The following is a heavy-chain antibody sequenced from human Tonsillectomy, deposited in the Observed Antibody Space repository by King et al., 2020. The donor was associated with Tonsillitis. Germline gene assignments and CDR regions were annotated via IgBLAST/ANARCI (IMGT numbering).Heavy chain of an antibody. D-gene: IGHD4-17*01. Sequence: VQLVESGGGLFQPGGSLRLSCAASGFTFSRYWMHWVRQAPGKGLVWVSRIESDGTITTYADSVKGRFTISRDNAKNTPYLQMNSLRAEDTAVYYCARVNDYGDYNYFYYGMDVWGQGTTVTVSS. J-gene: IGHJ6*02. V-gene: IGHV3-74*01. CDR3: ARVNDYGDYNYFYYGMDV. CDR1: GFTFSRYW. CDR2: IESDGTIT.